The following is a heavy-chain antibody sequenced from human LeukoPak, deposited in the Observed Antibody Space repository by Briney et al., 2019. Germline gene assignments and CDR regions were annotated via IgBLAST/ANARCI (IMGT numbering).Heavy chain of an antibody. D-gene: IGHD6-13*01. V-gene: IGHV3-53*05. CDR2: IYSGGST. CDR3: ARDLTAAAGTKYFDY. CDR1: GFTVSSNY. Sequence: GGSLRLSCAASGFTVSSNYMSWVRQAPGKGLEWVSVIYSGGSTYYADSVKGRFTISRDNSKNTLYLQMNSLRAEDTAVYYCARDLTAAAGTKYFDYWGQGTLVTVSS. J-gene: IGHJ4*02.